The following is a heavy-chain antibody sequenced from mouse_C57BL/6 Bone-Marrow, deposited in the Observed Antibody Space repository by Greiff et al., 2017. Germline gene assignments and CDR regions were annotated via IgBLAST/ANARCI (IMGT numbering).Heavy chain of an antibody. J-gene: IGHJ4*01. Sequence: QVQLQQSGAELVRPGTSVKVSCKASGYAFTNYLIEWVKQRPGQGLEWIGVINPGSGGTNYNEKLKGKATLTADKSSSTAYMQLSSLTSEDSAVYFCARRGSTMVTRYYAMDYWGQGTSVTVSS. CDR3: ARRGSTMVTRYYAMDY. D-gene: IGHD2-2*01. CDR2: INPGSGGT. CDR1: GYAFTNYL. V-gene: IGHV1-54*01.